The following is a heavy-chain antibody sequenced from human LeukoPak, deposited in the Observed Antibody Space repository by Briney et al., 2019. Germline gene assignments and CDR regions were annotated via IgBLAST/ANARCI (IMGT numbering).Heavy chain of an antibody. CDR3: AKDTPDSSAYYLEN. J-gene: IGHJ4*02. Sequence: GGSLRLSCAASGFTFSSYAMHWVRQAPGKGLEWVAVISYDGSNKYYADSVKGQFTISRDNSKNTLYLQMNSLRAEDTAVYYCAKDTPDSSAYYLENWGQGTLVTVSS. V-gene: IGHV3-30*04. CDR1: GFTFSSYA. D-gene: IGHD3-22*01. CDR2: ISYDGSNK.